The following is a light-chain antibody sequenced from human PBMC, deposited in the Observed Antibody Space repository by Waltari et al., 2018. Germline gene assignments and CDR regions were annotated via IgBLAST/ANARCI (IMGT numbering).Light chain of an antibody. Sequence: QSVLTQPPSASGTPGQRVIISCSGGSSNIGRNTVNWYQQLPGTAPKLLIHSDNQRPSGGPDRFSGSKSCTSASLAISGLQSADEADYYCAAWDDSLNVLFGGGTKLTVL. CDR3: AAWDDSLNVL. V-gene: IGLV1-44*01. CDR2: SDN. CDR1: SSNIGRNT. J-gene: IGLJ2*01.